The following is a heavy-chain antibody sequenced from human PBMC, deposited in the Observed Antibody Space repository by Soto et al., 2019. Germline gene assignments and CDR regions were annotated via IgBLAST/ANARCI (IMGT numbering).Heavy chain of an antibody. D-gene: IGHD6-19*01. V-gene: IGHV5-51*01. CDR2: IYPGDSDT. Sequence: GESLKISCKASGYSFTSYWIGWVRQMPGKGLEWMGIIYPGDSDTRYSPSFQGQVTISADKSISTAYLQWSSLKASDTAMYYCASYPIFSSGWDYYYYGMDVWGQGTTVTVS. CDR3: ASYPIFSSGWDYYYYGMDV. J-gene: IGHJ6*02. CDR1: GYSFTSYW.